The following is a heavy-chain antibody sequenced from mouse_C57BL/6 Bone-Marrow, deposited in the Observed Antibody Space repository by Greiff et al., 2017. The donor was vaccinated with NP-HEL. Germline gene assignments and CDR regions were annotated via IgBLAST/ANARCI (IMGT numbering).Heavy chain of an antibody. Sequence: QVQLQQPGAELVRPGTSVKLSCKASGYTFTSYWMHWVKQRPGQGLEWIGVIDPSDSYTNYNQKFKGKATLTVDTSSSTAYMQLSSLTSEDSAVYDCARKGSHWGKGTLVTVSA. CDR3: ARKGSH. CDR2: IDPSDSYT. J-gene: IGHJ3*01. V-gene: IGHV1-59*01. CDR1: GYTFTSYW.